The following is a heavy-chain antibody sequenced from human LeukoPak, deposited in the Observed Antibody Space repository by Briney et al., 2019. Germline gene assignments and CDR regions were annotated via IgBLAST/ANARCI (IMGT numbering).Heavy chain of an antibody. Sequence: GGSLRLSCAASGFTFSRFGMNWVRQAPGKGLEWVSYISSTSSSSTIYYADSVKGRFTISRDNAKNSLYLQMNSLRGEDTAVYYCTQKGGADYWGQGTLVTVSS. CDR3: TQKGGADY. D-gene: IGHD2-15*01. CDR1: GFTFSRFG. V-gene: IGHV3-48*01. J-gene: IGHJ4*02. CDR2: ISSTSSSSTI.